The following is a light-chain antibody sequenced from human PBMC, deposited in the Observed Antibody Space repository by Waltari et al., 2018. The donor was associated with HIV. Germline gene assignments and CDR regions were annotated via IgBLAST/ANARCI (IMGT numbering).Light chain of an antibody. V-gene: IGKV1-39*01. Sequence: VTITCRASQKINRYLNWYQKKVGEPPKLLVYGGSSLQRGVPARFRGSGSGSEYILTISNLQSDDFASYFCQQSYGAPFTFGPGSTL. J-gene: IGKJ3*01. CDR2: GGS. CDR3: QQSYGAPFT. CDR1: QKINRY.